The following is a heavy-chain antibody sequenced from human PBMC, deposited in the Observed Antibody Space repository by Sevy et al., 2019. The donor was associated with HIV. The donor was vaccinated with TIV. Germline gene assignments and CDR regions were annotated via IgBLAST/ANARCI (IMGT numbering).Heavy chain of an antibody. V-gene: IGHV3-48*03. Sequence: GGSLRLSCAASGFTFSNIEMNWVRQAPGKGLEWVSYITSSGSTIYYADSVQGRFTISRDNAKNSLFLQMNSLRVEDRAVYYCARATYYSDSSGPYYFDYWGQGTLVTVSS. CDR3: ARATYYSDSSGPYYFDY. CDR2: ITSSGSTI. CDR1: GFTFSNIE. D-gene: IGHD3-22*01. J-gene: IGHJ4*02.